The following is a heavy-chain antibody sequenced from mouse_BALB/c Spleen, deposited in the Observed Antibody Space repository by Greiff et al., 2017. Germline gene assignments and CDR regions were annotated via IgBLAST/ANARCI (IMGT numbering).Heavy chain of an antibody. D-gene: IGHD2-4*01. J-gene: IGHJ2*01. CDR3: ARSTMIKYYFDY. Sequence: EVKLVESGGGLVQPGGSRKLSCAASGFTFSDYGMAWVRQAPGKGPEWVAFISNLAYSIYYADTVTGRFTISRENAKNTLYLEMSSLRSEDTAMYYCARSTMIKYYFDYWGQGTTLTVSS. CDR1: GFTFSDYG. CDR2: ISNLAYSI. V-gene: IGHV5-15*02.